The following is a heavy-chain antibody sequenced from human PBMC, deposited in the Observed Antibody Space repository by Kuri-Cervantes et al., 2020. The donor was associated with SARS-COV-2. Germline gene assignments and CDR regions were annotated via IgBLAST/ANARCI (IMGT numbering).Heavy chain of an antibody. D-gene: IGHD4-11*01. V-gene: IGHV3-74*01. CDR3: AEAGYSNRLSN. Sequence: GESLKISCAASGFTFSSYWMHWVRQAPGKGLVWVSRINSDGSSTSYADSVKGRFTISRDNAKNTLYLQMNSLRAEDTAVYYCAEAGYSNRLSNWGQGTLVTVSS. CDR2: INSDGSST. CDR1: GFTFSSYW. J-gene: IGHJ4*02.